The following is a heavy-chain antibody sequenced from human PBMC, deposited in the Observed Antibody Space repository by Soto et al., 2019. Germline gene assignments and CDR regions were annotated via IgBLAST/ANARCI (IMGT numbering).Heavy chain of an antibody. D-gene: IGHD3-10*01. CDR3: ARQGFGPLHGLVDV. J-gene: IGHJ6*02. Sequence: QVQLQESGPGLVKPSETLSLSCTVSGGSISSYYWSWFRQSPGKRMEWIGYVHHSWGSSYNPSLQSRVAISXDTSKSQSSLKVTXXTATDTAVYYCARQGFGPLHGLVDVWGQGTTVTVSS. V-gene: IGHV4-59*08. CDR1: GGSISSYY. CDR2: VHHSWGS.